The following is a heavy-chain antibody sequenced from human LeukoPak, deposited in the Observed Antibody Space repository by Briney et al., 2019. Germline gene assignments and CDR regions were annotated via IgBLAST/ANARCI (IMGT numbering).Heavy chain of an antibody. Sequence: SETLCLTCTVSGGSITSYYWSWVRQPAGKVLERIGRIDASGNTNYNPSLKGRVTMTVHTSKNQYSLNLSSVTAADTAVYYCARGRGSSWYYFDSWGQGTLVTVSS. CDR3: ARGRGSSWYYFDS. CDR2: IDASGNT. V-gene: IGHV4-4*07. J-gene: IGHJ4*02. D-gene: IGHD6-13*01. CDR1: GGSITSYY.